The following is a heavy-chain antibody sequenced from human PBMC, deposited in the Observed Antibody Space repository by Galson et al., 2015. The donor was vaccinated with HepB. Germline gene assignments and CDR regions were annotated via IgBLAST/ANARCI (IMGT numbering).Heavy chain of an antibody. CDR1: GLTFSIYA. Sequence: SLRLSCAATGLTFSIYAMSWVRQAPGKGLEWVSSISNGAGSTYYADSVKGRFTISRDNSKNTLYLQMNSLRAEDTAVYYCAKSFYYGSGSLDYWGQGTLVTVSS. D-gene: IGHD3-10*01. CDR3: AKSFYYGSGSLDY. J-gene: IGHJ4*02. V-gene: IGHV3-23*01. CDR2: ISNGAGST.